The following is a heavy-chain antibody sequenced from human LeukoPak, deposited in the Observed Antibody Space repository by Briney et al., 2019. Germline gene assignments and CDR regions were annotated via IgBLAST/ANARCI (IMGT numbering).Heavy chain of an antibody. J-gene: IGHJ4*02. Sequence: GRSLRLSCTESGFTFGHYAMSWVRQAPGKGLEWVGFIRSKAYGGTTEYAASVKGRFTISRDDSKSIAYLQMNSLKTEDTAVYYCTRSGDATRGYSGYESDYWGQGTLVTVSS. D-gene: IGHD5-12*01. CDR1: GFTFGHYA. CDR3: TRSGDATRGYSGYESDY. CDR2: IRSKAYGGTT. V-gene: IGHV3-49*04.